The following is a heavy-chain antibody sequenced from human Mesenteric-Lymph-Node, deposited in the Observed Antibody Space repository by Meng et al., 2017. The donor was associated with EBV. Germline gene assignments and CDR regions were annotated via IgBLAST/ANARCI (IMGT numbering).Heavy chain of an antibody. CDR2: IHHSGST. V-gene: IGHV4-4*02. CDR3: ARASVDTSSWFRHFDL. J-gene: IGHJ4*02. Sequence: VSGPGLVKPSGTLSLTCAVYADSISSGTWWTWVRQPPGKGLEWIGEIHHSGSTNYNPSLQSRVTILLDKSKNQYSLNLTSVTAADTAVYYCARASVDTSSWFRHFDLWGQGTLVTVSS. CDR1: ADSISSGTW. D-gene: IGHD6-13*01.